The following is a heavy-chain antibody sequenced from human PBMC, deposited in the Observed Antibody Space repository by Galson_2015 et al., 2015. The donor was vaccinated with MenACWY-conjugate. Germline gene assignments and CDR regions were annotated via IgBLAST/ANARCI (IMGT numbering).Heavy chain of an antibody. CDR1: GFTFSNYW. CDR2: INRDGTST. J-gene: IGHJ5*02. V-gene: IGHV3-74*01. CDR3: TRDRKGLIESVPSNWFDP. Sequence: SLRLSCAASGFTFSNYWMHWVRQTPGKGLVWVSRINRDGTSTTYADSVKGRFTISRDNAKNTLILQMNSLRVEDTAIYYCTRDRKGLIESVPSNWFDPWGQGTLVTVSS. D-gene: IGHD2/OR15-2a*01.